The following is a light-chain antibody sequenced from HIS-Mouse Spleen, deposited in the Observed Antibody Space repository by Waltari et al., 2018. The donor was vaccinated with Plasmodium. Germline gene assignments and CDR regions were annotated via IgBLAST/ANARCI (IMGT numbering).Light chain of an antibody. V-gene: IGLV3-10*01. Sequence: SYELTQPPSASVSPGQTARITRSGDALLKKYASWYQQKSGQAPVLVIYEESKRPSGTPERFSGSSSGTMATLTISGAQVEDEADYYCYSTDSSGNHRVFGGGTKLTVL. J-gene: IGLJ3*02. CDR2: EES. CDR1: ALLKKY. CDR3: YSTDSSGNHRV.